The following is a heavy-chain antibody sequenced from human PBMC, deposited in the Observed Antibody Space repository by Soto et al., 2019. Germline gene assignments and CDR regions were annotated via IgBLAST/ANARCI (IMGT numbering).Heavy chain of an antibody. CDR3: AMGGDGDYLDAFDI. CDR2: IYYSGST. D-gene: IGHD4-17*01. V-gene: IGHV4-39*01. Sequence: SETLSLTCTVSGGSISSSSYYWGWIRQPPGKGLEWIGSIYYSGSTYYNPSLKSRVTISVDTSKNQFSLKLSSVTAADTAVYYCAMGGDGDYLDAFDIWGQGTMVTVSS. J-gene: IGHJ3*02. CDR1: GGSISSSSYY.